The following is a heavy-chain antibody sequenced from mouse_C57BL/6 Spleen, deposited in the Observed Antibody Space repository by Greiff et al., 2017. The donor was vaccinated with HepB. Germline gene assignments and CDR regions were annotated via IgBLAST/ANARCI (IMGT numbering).Heavy chain of an antibody. D-gene: IGHD3-2*02. J-gene: IGHJ4*01. CDR3: ARRRDSSGYYAMDY. V-gene: IGHV5-6*02. CDR2: ISSGGSYT. CDR1: GFTFSSYG. Sequence: EVKLMESGGDLVKPGGSLKLPCAASGFTFSSYGMSWVRQTPDKRLEWVATISSGGSYTYYPDSVKGRFTISRDNAKNTLYLQMSSLKSEDTAMYYCARRRDSSGYYAMDYWGQGTSVTVSS.